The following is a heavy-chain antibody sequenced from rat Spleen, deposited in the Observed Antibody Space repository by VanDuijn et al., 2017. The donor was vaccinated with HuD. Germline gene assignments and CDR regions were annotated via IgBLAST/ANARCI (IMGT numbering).Heavy chain of an antibody. D-gene: IGHD1-9*01. V-gene: IGHV5-22*01. CDR1: GFTFSDYY. CDR2: ISYDGSNT. CDR3: ARRHYGYTDYFDY. Sequence: EVQLVESGGGLVQPGRSMKLSCVASGFTFSDYYMAWVRQAPTKGLEWVATISYDGSNTYYRDSVKGRFTISRDNAENTVYLQMNSLRSEDTATYYCARRHYGYTDYFDYWGQGVMVTVSS. J-gene: IGHJ2*01.